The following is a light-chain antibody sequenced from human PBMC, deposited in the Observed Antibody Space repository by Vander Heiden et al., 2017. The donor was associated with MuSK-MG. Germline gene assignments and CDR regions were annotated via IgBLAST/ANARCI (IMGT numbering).Light chain of an antibody. CDR1: DLGTKF. CDR2: EDV. J-gene: IGLJ2*01. V-gene: IGLV3-1*01. Sequence: SYELTQPPSAAVSPGQTASITCSGDDLGTKFVCWYQQKAGQSPVLVIYEDVKRPSGIPELFSGSSSGNTATLTISGTRAMDDADYYCQEWDNDIVIFGGGTKLTVL. CDR3: QEWDNDIVI.